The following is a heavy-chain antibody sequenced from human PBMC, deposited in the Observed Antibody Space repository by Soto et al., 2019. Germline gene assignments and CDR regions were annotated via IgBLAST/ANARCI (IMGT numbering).Heavy chain of an antibody. J-gene: IGHJ4*02. CDR3: AREGYSSAYFDY. Sequence: QVQLQESGPGLVKPSQTLSLTCTVSGGSISSGGYYWSWIRQHPGKGLEWIGYIYYSGSTYYNPPLKSRVTISVDPSKNQFSLKLSSVTAADTAVYYCAREGYSSAYFDYWGQGTLVTVSS. V-gene: IGHV4-31*03. D-gene: IGHD5-18*01. CDR1: GGSISSGGYY. CDR2: IYYSGST.